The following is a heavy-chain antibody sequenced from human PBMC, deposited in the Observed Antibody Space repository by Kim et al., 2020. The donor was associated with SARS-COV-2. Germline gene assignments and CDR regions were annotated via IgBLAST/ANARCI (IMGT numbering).Heavy chain of an antibody. CDR2: VSEDESHN. D-gene: IGHD2-8*01. J-gene: IGHJ4*02. CDR1: GFSLKHTG. V-gene: IGHV3-48*02. Sequence: GGSLRLSCVTSGFSLKHTGIYWVRQAPGKGLQWISYVSEDESHNSYADSVKGRSTVSRDDGKNSVFLQMNSLRDEDTALYYCARRMALSAMDYWGQGTLV. CDR3: ARRMALSAMDY.